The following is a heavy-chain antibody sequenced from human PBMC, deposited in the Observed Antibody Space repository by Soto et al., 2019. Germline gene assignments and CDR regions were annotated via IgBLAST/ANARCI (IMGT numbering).Heavy chain of an antibody. D-gene: IGHD3-10*01. V-gene: IGHV1-69*02. Sequence: QVQLVQSGAEVKSAGSSVKVSCKASGDTFNFYSINWVRQAPGLGLEWVGRVNPILSMSNYAQRFQGRVTMTADKPTGTAYMDLRSLRPEDTAIYDCASNYGSGYRAFDSWGQGALVTVSS. CDR3: ASNYGSGYRAFDS. CDR1: GDTFNFYS. CDR2: VNPILSMS. J-gene: IGHJ4*02.